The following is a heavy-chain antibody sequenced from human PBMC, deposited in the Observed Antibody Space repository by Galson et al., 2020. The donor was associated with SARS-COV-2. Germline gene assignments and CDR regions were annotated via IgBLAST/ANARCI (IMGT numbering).Heavy chain of an antibody. D-gene: IGHD3-22*01. CDR1: GFTFSSYG. V-gene: IGHV3-33*06. CDR2: IWYDGSNK. J-gene: IGHJ6*02. CDR3: AKDPGYYYDSSGDYWAYDYYYGMDV. Sequence: GGSLRLSCAASGFTFSSYGMHWVRQAPGKGLEWVAVIWYDGSNKYYADSVKGRFTISRDNSKNTLYLQMNSLRAEDTAVYYCAKDPGYYYDSSGDYWAYDYYYGMDVWGQGTTVTVSS.